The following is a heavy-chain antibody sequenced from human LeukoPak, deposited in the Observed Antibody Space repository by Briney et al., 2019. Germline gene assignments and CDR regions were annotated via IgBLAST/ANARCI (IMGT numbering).Heavy chain of an antibody. CDR1: GFTFNSYA. CDR3: AKTDGKKALASDY. CDR2: ITGSGGST. Sequence: GGSLRLSCAASGFTFNSYAMSWVRQAPGKGLEWVSVITGSGGSTYYADSVKGRFTISRDNSKNTLYLQMNSLRAEDTAVYYCAKTDGKKALASDYWGQGTLATVSS. J-gene: IGHJ4*02. D-gene: IGHD4-17*01. V-gene: IGHV3-23*01.